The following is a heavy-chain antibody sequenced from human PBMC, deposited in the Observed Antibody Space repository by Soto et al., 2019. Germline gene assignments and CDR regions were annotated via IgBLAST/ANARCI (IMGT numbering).Heavy chain of an antibody. CDR2: VWYDGGNK. D-gene: IGHD3-3*01. Sequence: QVQLVESGGGVVQPGRSLRLSCAASGFTFTSYGMHWVRQAPGKGLEWVALVWYDGGNKYYADSVKGRFTISRDNAKNSLYLQMNSLRAEDTAVYYCARARFLEWLLDYWGQGTLVTVSS. J-gene: IGHJ4*02. CDR1: GFTFTSYG. CDR3: ARARFLEWLLDY. V-gene: IGHV3-33*01.